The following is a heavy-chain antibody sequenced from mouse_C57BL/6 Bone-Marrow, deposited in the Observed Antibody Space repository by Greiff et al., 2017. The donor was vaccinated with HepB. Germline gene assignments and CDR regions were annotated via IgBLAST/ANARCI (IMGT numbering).Heavy chain of an antibody. CDR2: IWGVGST. V-gene: IGHV2-6*01. J-gene: IGHJ1*03. CDR3: ASDVYYYGSSPWYFDV. Sequence: QVQLKESGPGLVAPSQSLSITCTVSGFSLTSYGVDWVRQSPGKGLEWLGVIWGVGSTNYNSALKSRLSISKDNSKSQVFLKMNSLQTDDTAMYYCASDVYYYGSSPWYFDVWGTGTTVTVSS. D-gene: IGHD1-1*01. CDR1: GFSLTSYG.